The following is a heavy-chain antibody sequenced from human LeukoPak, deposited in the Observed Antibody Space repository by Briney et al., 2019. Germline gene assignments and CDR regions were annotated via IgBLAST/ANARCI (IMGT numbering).Heavy chain of an antibody. D-gene: IGHD2-8*01. Sequence: SVKVSCKASGFTFTSSAMQWVRQARGQRLEWTGWIVVGSGNTNYAQKFQERVTITRDMSTSTAYMELSSLRSEDTAVYYCAASAYCTNGVCYLTPQSSSWKNFYYWGQGTLVTVSS. V-gene: IGHV1-58*02. CDR2: IVVGSGNT. CDR1: GFTFTSSA. CDR3: AASAYCTNGVCYLTPQSSSWKNFYY. J-gene: IGHJ4*02.